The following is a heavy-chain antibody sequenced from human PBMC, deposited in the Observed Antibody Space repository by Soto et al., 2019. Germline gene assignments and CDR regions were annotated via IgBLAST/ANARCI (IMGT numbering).Heavy chain of an antibody. CDR1: GFNVGAFA. V-gene: IGHV3-23*01. D-gene: IGHD1-20*01. Sequence: EVQLLESGGDLVQPGGSLRLSCAASGFNVGAFAVNWVRQAPGKGLEWVSGISVSDAFIYYADSVRGRFSISRDASENILYLQMNSLRVDDTALYYCTRETVAGITALDYWGPGTLVSVSS. CDR3: TRETVAGITALDY. CDR2: ISVSDAFI. J-gene: IGHJ4*02.